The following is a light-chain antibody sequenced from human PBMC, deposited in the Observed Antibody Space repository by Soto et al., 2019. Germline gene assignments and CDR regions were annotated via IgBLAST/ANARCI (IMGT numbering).Light chain of an antibody. Sequence: DIQLTQSPSFLSASVGDRVTITCRASQGISSYLAWYQQKPGKAPKLLIYAASTLQSGVPSRFSGSGSGTEFTLTISCLQPEDFATYYCQQLNSYPTTFGGGTKVEIK. V-gene: IGKV1-9*01. CDR3: QQLNSYPTT. CDR1: QGISSY. J-gene: IGKJ4*01. CDR2: AAS.